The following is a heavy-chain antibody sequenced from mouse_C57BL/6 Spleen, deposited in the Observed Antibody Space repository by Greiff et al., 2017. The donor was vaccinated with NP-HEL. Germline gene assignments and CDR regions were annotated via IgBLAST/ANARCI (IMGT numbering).Heavy chain of an antibody. V-gene: IGHV1-4*01. D-gene: IGHD2-3*01. CDR1: GYTFTSYT. J-gene: IGHJ3*01. CDR2: INPSSGYT. CDR3: AREGADGYYVWFAY. Sequence: QVQLQQSGAELARPGASVKMSCKASGYTFTSYTMHWVKQRPGQGLEWIGYINPSSGYTKYNQKFKDKATLTADKSSSTAYMQLSSLTSEDSAVYYCAREGADGYYVWFAYWGQGTLVTVSA.